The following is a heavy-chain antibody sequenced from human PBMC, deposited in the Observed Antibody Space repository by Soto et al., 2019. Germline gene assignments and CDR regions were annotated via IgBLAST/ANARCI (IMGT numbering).Heavy chain of an antibody. Sequence: QLQLQESGPGLVKPSETLSLTCTVSGGSISSHSYCWGWIRQPPGKGLEWIGTIYYDGSTYYKPSLTSRVTISVDTSKNQFSLKVRSVTAADTAVYYCARQDGYSGYRYLDYWGQGTLVTVSS. J-gene: IGHJ4*02. CDR2: IYYDGST. CDR1: GGSISSHSYC. CDR3: ARQDGYSGYRYLDY. V-gene: IGHV4-39*01. D-gene: IGHD5-12*01.